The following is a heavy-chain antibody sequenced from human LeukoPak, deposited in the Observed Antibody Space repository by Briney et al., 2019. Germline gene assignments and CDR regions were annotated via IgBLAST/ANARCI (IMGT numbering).Heavy chain of an antibody. D-gene: IGHD2-15*01. CDR2: ISNSGST. Sequence: SETLSLTCTVSGGSINSHYWIWIRLSPVKGLEWIGDISNSGSTSYNPSLKSRVTISIDTSKNQFSLKLSSVTAADTAVYYCGRDALVGYFSYYYMDVWGKGTTVTVSS. CDR3: GRDALVGYFSYYYMDV. CDR1: GGSINSHY. J-gene: IGHJ6*03. V-gene: IGHV4-59*11.